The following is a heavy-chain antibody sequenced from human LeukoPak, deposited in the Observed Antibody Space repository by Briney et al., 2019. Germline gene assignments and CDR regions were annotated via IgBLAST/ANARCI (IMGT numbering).Heavy chain of an antibody. J-gene: IGHJ4*02. CDR3: AGKAQLDKPSHNKFDY. D-gene: IGHD6-13*01. CDR2: ISYSVST. Sequence: SETLSLTCTVSGGSISSSSYYWGWIRQPPGKGLEWIGSISYSVSTYYNPSLKSRVTISVDTSKNQFSLKLSYVTAADTAVYYCAGKAQLDKPSHNKFDYWGQGTLVTVSS. V-gene: IGHV4-39*01. CDR1: GGSISSSSYY.